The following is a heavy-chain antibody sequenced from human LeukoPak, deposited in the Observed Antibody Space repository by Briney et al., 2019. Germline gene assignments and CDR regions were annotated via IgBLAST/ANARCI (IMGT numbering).Heavy chain of an antibody. V-gene: IGHV3-21*01. CDR1: RVTFSGYT. Sequence: GGSLRVSCTASRVTFSGYTMNWVRQAPGKGLEWVSSISSRSSDIYYAASVKGRFTISRDNARNSLYLQMSSLRAEDTAVYYCARALYYDILTGYQTHTYYFDYWGQGTLVTVSS. CDR2: ISSRSSDI. J-gene: IGHJ4*02. D-gene: IGHD3-9*01. CDR3: ARALYYDILTGYQTHTYYFDY.